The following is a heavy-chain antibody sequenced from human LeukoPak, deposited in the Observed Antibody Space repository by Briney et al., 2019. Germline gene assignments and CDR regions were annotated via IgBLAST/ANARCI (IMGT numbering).Heavy chain of an antibody. CDR2: ISGSGGST. D-gene: IGHD6-13*01. Sequence: GGSLRLSCAASGFTFSSYAMSWVRQAPGKGLEWVSAISGSGGSTYYADSVKGRFTISRDNSKNTLYLQMNSLRAEDTAVYYCAKDGAGYSSTYYFDYWGQGTLVTVSS. J-gene: IGHJ4*02. CDR1: GFTFSSYA. V-gene: IGHV3-23*01. CDR3: AKDGAGYSSTYYFDY.